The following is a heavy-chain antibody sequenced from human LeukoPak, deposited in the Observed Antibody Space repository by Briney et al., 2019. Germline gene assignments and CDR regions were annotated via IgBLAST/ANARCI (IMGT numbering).Heavy chain of an antibody. CDR2: ISAGGGST. CDR3: AKDAAGPEY. V-gene: IGHV3-23*01. Sequence: GGSLRLSCAVSGLTFSDYSMTWVRQAPGKGLFWVSGISAGGGSTYYADSVKGRFTISRDNSRNTLYLQMNSLRAEDTAVYYCAKDAAGPEYWGQGTLVTVSS. CDR1: GLTFSDYS. J-gene: IGHJ4*02. D-gene: IGHD6-13*01.